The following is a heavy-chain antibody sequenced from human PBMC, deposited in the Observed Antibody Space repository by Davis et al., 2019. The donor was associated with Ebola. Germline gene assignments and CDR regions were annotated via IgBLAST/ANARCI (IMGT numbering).Heavy chain of an antibody. Sequence: AASVKVSCKASGYTFTSYAISWVRQAPGQGLEWMGWISAYNGNTNYAQKLQGRVTMTTDTSTSTAYMELRSLRSDDTAVYYCATVLGELPGGTYYYGMDVWGQGTTVTVSS. J-gene: IGHJ6*02. D-gene: IGHD3-16*01. CDR3: ATVLGELPGGTYYYGMDV. CDR2: ISAYNGNT. V-gene: IGHV1-18*01. CDR1: GYTFTSYA.